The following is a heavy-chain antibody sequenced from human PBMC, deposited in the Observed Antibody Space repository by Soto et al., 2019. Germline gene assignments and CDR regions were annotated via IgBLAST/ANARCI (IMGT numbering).Heavy chain of an antibody. D-gene: IGHD3-10*01. Sequence: EVQLVESGGGLIQPGGSLRLSCAASGFTGSSNYMSWVRQAAGKGLEWVSVIYSGGSTYYADSMKGRFTISRDNTKNTLYLQMNSLRAEDTAVYYCARHYHGSGSYDLGFAIWGQGTKVTVSS. J-gene: IGHJ3*02. CDR3: ARHYHGSGSYDLGFAI. CDR1: GFTGSSNY. V-gene: IGHV3-53*01. CDR2: IYSGGST.